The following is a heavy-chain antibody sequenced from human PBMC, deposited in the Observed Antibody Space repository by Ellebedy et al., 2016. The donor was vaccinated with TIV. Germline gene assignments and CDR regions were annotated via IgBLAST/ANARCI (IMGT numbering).Heavy chain of an antibody. Sequence: MPSETLSLTCRVSGGSISSSNHYWAWIRQPPGKGLEWVGSIYHSGSTYYIPSLKSRVTLSVDTSKNQFSLELSSVTAADTAVYYCSKYRDGGRLNYYFYYGMDVWGQGTTVAVSS. CDR1: GGSISSSNHY. CDR2: IYHSGST. D-gene: IGHD2/OR15-2a*01. CDR3: SKYRDGGRLNYYFYYGMDV. J-gene: IGHJ6*02. V-gene: IGHV4-39*01.